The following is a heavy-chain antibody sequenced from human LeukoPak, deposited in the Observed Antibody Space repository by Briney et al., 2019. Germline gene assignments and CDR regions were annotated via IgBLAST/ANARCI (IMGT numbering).Heavy chain of an antibody. V-gene: IGHV3-7*01. CDR3: SRDHAYRADY. J-gene: IGHJ4*02. Sequence: GGSLRLSCAASGFTFSNDWMCWVRQAPGKGLEWVANINQDESKKYYADSVKGRFTISRDNAKNSLYLQMSSLTAEDTAIYYCSRDHAYRADYWGQGTLVTVSS. CDR2: INQDESKK. CDR1: GFTFSNDW. D-gene: IGHD2-2*01.